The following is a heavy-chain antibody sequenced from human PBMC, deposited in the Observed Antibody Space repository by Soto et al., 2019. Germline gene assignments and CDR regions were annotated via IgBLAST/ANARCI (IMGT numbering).Heavy chain of an antibody. D-gene: IGHD4-4*01. CDR3: AKSKQYGYYNGMDV. CDR2: ISYAGSTK. J-gene: IGHJ6*02. CDR1: GFTFSSYA. Sequence: QVQLVESGGGVVQPGRSLRLSCAASGFTFSSYAMDWVRQAPAKGREWVAVISYAGSTKHYVDSVKGRFTIARDNSKTTLYLQMNSLRPEDTAVYYGAKSKQYGYYNGMDVWGQWTTVSVSS. V-gene: IGHV3-30*18.